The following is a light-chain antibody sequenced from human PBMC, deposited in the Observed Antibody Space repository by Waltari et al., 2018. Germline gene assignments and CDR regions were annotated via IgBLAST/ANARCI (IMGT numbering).Light chain of an antibody. Sequence: EIVMTQPPATLSVSPGERATLSCRASQSVSSNLAWYQQKPGQAPRLLIYGASTRATGIPARFSGSGSGTEFTLTISSMQSEDFAVYYCQQYNNWSGTFGQGTKVEIK. J-gene: IGKJ1*01. V-gene: IGKV3-15*01. CDR1: QSVSSN. CDR2: GAS. CDR3: QQYNNWSGT.